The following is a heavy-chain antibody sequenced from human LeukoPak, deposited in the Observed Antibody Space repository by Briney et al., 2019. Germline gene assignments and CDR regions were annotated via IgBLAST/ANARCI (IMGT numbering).Heavy chain of an antibody. CDR3: ARGTTVVTPSL. D-gene: IGHD4-23*01. CDR2: IYYSGST. Sequence: SETLSLTCTVSGGSISSYYWSWIRQPPGKGLEWIGYIYYSGSTNYNPSLKSRVTISVDTSKNQFSLKLSSVTAADTAVYYCARGTTVVTPSLWGQGTLVTVSS. V-gene: IGHV4-59*08. CDR1: GGSISSYY. J-gene: IGHJ4*02.